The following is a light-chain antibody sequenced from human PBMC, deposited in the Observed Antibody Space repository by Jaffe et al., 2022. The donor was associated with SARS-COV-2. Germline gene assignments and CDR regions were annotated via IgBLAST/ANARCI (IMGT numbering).Light chain of an antibody. Sequence: DIQMTQSPSSLSASLGDRVTITCRASQSINTFLSWYQHQPGKAPKLLIYSTSTLHSGVPTRFSGSGSGTDFTLTISSLQREDFATYFCQQSDDSPWTFGQGTRVEMK. J-gene: IGKJ1*01. CDR2: STS. CDR3: QQSDDSPWT. V-gene: IGKV1-39*01. CDR1: QSINTF.